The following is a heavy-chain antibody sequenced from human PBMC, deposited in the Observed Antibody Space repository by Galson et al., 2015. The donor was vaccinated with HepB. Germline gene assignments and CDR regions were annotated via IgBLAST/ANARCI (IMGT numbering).Heavy chain of an antibody. Sequence: SLRLSCAASGFTVSSNYMSWVRQAPGKGLEWVSVIYSGGSTYYADSVKGRFTISRDNSKNTLYLQMNSLRAEDTAVYYCARLSLGSGSYWFDYWGQGTLVTVSS. D-gene: IGHD3-10*01. CDR1: GFTVSSNY. CDR2: IYSGGST. CDR3: ARLSLGSGSYWFDY. J-gene: IGHJ4*02. V-gene: IGHV3-66*01.